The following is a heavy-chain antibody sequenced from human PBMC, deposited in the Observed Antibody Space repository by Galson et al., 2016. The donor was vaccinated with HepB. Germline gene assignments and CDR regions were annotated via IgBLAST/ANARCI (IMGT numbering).Heavy chain of an antibody. Sequence: SLRLSCAASGFTFSKYALHWVRQAPGKGLEWVAVISTNGISQNYEDSVKGRFTVYRDNSKNTVDLQMNSLRPEDTAVYYCASWGYGSSRYSDYWGQGTLVTVSS. CDR1: GFTFSKYA. CDR2: ISTNGISQ. V-gene: IGHV3-30*04. CDR3: ASWGYGSSRYSDY. J-gene: IGHJ4*02. D-gene: IGHD6-13*01.